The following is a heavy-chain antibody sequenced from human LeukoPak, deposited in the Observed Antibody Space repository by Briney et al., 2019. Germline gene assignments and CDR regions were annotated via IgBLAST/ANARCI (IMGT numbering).Heavy chain of an antibody. Sequence: SVKVSCKASGGTFSSYAISWVRQAPGQGLEWMGRIIPILGIANYAQKFQGRVTLTADKSTSTAYMELSSLRSEDTAVYYCARTAYGSGSYVDYWGQGTLVTVSS. CDR1: GGTFSSYA. D-gene: IGHD3-10*01. CDR2: IIPILGIA. CDR3: ARTAYGSGSYVDY. V-gene: IGHV1-69*04. J-gene: IGHJ4*02.